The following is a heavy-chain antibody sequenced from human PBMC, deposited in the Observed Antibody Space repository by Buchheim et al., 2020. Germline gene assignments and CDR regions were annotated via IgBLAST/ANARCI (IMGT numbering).Heavy chain of an antibody. CDR2: IWYDGSNK. V-gene: IGHV3-33*01. CDR3: ARDSVVAATYYYYYYGMDV. Sequence: QVQLVESGGGVVQPGRSLRLSCAASGFTFRSYGMHWVRQAPGKGLEWVALIWYDGSNKYYADSVKGRFTISRDNSKNTLYLQMNSLRAEDTAVYYCARDSVVAATYYYYYYGMDVWGQGTT. CDR1: GFTFRSYG. D-gene: IGHD2-15*01. J-gene: IGHJ6*02.